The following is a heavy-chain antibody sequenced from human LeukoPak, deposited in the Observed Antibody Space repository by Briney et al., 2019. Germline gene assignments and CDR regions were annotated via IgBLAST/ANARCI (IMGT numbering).Heavy chain of an antibody. Sequence: GGSLRLSCAASGFTVSTNYMSWVRQAPGKGLEWVSSISSSSSYIYYADSVKGRFTISRDNAKNPLYLQMNSLRAEDTAVYYCARDLDSSGYYYGMDVWGQGTTVTVSS. CDR1: GFTVSTNY. CDR2: ISSSSSYI. CDR3: ARDLDSSGYYYGMDV. V-gene: IGHV3-21*01. J-gene: IGHJ6*02. D-gene: IGHD3-22*01.